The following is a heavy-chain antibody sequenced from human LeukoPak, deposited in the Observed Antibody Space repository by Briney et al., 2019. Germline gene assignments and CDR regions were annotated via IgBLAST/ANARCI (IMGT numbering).Heavy chain of an antibody. Sequence: GGSLRLSCAASGFTFSSYSMNWVRQAPGKGLEWVSSISSSSSYIYYADSVKGRFTISRDNAKNSLYLQMNSLRAEDTAVYYYARESERYYFDYWGQGTLVTVSS. CDR2: ISSSSSYI. V-gene: IGHV3-21*01. CDR3: ARESERYYFDY. CDR1: GFTFSSYS. J-gene: IGHJ4*02.